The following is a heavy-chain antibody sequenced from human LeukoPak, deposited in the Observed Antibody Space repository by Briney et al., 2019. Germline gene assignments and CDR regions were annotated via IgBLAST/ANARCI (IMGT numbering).Heavy chain of an antibody. Sequence: SETLSLTCVVYGGSFSGYFWSWIRQPPGKGLEWIGEITPSGSANYNPSLKIRVSISIDTSKKKLSLRLTSVTAADSAVYYCASSFYYDSRDYWGQGTLVTVSS. CDR1: GGSFSGYF. J-gene: IGHJ4*02. CDR2: ITPSGSA. CDR3: ASSFYYDSRDY. D-gene: IGHD3-22*01. V-gene: IGHV4-34*01.